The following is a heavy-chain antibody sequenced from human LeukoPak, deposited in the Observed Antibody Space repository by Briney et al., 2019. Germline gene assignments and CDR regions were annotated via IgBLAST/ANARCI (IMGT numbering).Heavy chain of an antibody. CDR2: ISSSGGST. Sequence: GGSLRLSCATSGFTFSSHALSWVRQAPGKGLDWVSSISSSGGSTFYADSVKGRFTISRDYSNNTLSLQMNSLRAEDTAIYYCANFHCSSTSCHLSGYFQHWGQGTLVTVSS. CDR1: GFTFSSHA. CDR3: ANFHCSSTSCHLSGYFQH. D-gene: IGHD2-2*01. J-gene: IGHJ1*01. V-gene: IGHV3-23*01.